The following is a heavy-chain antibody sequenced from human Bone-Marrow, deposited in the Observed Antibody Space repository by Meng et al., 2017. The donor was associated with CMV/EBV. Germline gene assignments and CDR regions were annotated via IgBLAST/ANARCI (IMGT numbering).Heavy chain of an antibody. CDR3: ARDRKYQLLIYYYYGMDV. J-gene: IGHJ6*02. Sequence: ASVKVSCKASGYTFTSYGISWVRQAPGQGLEWMGWISAYNGNTNYAQKLQGRVTMTTDTSTSTAYMELRSLRSDDTAVYYCARDRKYQLLIYYYYGMDVWGQGTTVTFSS. CDR2: ISAYNGNT. CDR1: GYTFTSYG. V-gene: IGHV1-18*01. D-gene: IGHD2-2*01.